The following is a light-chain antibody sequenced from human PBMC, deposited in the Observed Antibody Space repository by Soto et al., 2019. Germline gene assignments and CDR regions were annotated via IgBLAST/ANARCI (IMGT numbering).Light chain of an antibody. J-gene: IGLJ1*01. CDR3: AAWDDSLDGFYV. V-gene: IGLV1-44*01. Sequence: QSVLTQPPSASGTPGQRVTISCFGSSSNIGTNTVNWYLQLPGTAPKLLMYNNNQRPSGVPERFSGSKSGTSASLAIGGLQSEDEADYYCAAWDDSLDGFYVFGSGTKLTVL. CDR2: NNN. CDR1: SSNIGTNT.